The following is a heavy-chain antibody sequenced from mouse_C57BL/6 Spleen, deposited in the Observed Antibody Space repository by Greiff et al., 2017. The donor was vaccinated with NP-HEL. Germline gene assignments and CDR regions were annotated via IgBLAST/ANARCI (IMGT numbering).Heavy chain of an antibody. CDR2: IDPETGGT. D-gene: IGHD2-2*01. CDR3: TREIYYGYDIGY. CDR1: GYTFTDYE. Sequence: QVQLQQSGAELVRPGASVTLSCKASGYTFTDYEMHWVKQTPVHGLEWIGAIDPETGGTAYNQKFKGKAILTADKSSSTAYMELRSLTSEDSAVYYCTREIYYGYDIGYWGQGTTLTVSS. V-gene: IGHV1-15*01. J-gene: IGHJ2*01.